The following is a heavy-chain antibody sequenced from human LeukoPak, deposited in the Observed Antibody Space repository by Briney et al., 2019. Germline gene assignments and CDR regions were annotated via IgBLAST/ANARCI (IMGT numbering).Heavy chain of an antibody. D-gene: IGHD3-9*01. CDR2: IYYSGST. J-gene: IGHJ4*02. V-gene: IGHV4-30-4*01. Sequence: SETLSLTCTVSGGSISSGDYYWSWIRQPPGKGLEWIGYIYYSGSTYYNPSLKSRVTISVDTSKNQFSLKLSSVTAADTGVVLCARGGLYWLIPTLFDYWGQGTLVTVSS. CDR3: ARGGLYWLIPTLFDY. CDR1: GGSISSGDYY.